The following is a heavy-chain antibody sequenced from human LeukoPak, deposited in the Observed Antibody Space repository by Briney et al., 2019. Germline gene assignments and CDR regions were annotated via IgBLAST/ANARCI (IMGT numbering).Heavy chain of an antibody. CDR3: ARSKRPWSGEPLDY. V-gene: IGHV3-48*02. D-gene: IGHD3-3*01. Sequence: GGSLRLSCAASGFTFSSYSMNWVRQAPGKGLEWVSYISSSSSTIYYADSVKGRFTISRDNAKNSLYLQMNSLREEDTAVYYCARSKRPWSGEPLDYWGQGTLVTVSS. CDR1: GFTFSSYS. CDR2: ISSSSSTI. J-gene: IGHJ4*02.